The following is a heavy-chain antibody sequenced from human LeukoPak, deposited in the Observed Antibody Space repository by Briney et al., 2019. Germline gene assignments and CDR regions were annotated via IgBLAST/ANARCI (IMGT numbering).Heavy chain of an antibody. J-gene: IGHJ3*02. D-gene: IGHD3-22*01. CDR2: INTNRGGR. Sequence: ASVKVSCKASGYTLTSYYLHGVRQARGKGGEGMGRINTNRGGRNYAQRFQGRGTKTRDRYIGKAYMELSSLRSDDTAVYYCARPHYESSGLYVDAFDIWGQGTMVTVSS. CDR3: ARPHYESSGLYVDAFDI. CDR1: GYTLTSYY. V-gene: IGHV1-2*06.